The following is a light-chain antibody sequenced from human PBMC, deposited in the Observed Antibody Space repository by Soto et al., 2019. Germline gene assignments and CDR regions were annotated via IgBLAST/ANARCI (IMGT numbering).Light chain of an antibody. V-gene: IGKV3-20*01. J-gene: IGKJ2*01. Sequence: EIVLTQSPGTLSLSPGERATLSCRASQSVSSTYLAWYQQKPGQAPRLLIYGASIRATGIPDRFSGSGSGTDFTLTISRLEPEDFAVYYCQQYGSSYTFGQGTKLEI. CDR3: QQYGSSYT. CDR1: QSVSSTY. CDR2: GAS.